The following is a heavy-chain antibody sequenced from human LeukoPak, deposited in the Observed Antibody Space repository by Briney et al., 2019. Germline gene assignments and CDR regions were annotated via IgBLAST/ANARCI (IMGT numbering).Heavy chain of an antibody. V-gene: IGHV4-30-4*08. D-gene: IGHD4-17*01. CDR1: GGSINTANYY. CDR3: ARDRYGDFEDY. J-gene: IGHJ4*02. CDR2: ISYSGTP. Sequence: PSQTLSLTCNVSGGSINTANYYWPWIRQPPGKGLEWIGYISYSGTPYYNPSLNSRVTISLDTSKNQFSLILNSVTAADTAMYYCARDRYGDFEDYWGQGTLVTVSS.